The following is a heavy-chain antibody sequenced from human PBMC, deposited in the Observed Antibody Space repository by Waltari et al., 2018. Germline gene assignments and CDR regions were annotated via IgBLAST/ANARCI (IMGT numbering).Heavy chain of an antibody. CDR1: GGTFSSYA. CDR2: IIPIFGTA. V-gene: IGHV1-69*01. Sequence: QVQLVQSGAEVKKPGSSVKVSCKASGGTFSSYAISWVRQAPGKGPGWMGGIIPIFGTANYAQKFQGRVTITADESTSTAYMELSSLRSEDTAVYYCARGYYYGSGSYYPYYYGMDVWGQGTTVTVSS. CDR3: ARGYYYGSGSYYPYYYGMDV. D-gene: IGHD3-10*01. J-gene: IGHJ6*02.